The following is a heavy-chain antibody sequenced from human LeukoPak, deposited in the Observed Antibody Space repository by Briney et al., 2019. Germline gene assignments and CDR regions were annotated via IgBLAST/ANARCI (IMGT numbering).Heavy chain of an antibody. CDR3: AREGGYSSGWRD. V-gene: IGHV1-69*13. J-gene: IGHJ4*02. D-gene: IGHD6-19*01. Sequence: SVTVSCKASGGTFSSYAISWVRQAPGQGLEWMGGIIPIFGTANYAQKFQGRVTITADESTSTAYMELSSLRSEDTAVYYCAREGGYSSGWRDWGQGTLVTVSS. CDR2: IIPIFGTA. CDR1: GGTFSSYA.